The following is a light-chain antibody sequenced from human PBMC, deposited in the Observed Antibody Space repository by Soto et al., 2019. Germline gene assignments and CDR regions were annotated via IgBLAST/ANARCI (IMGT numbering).Light chain of an antibody. Sequence: SYELTQPPSVSVAPGQTASITCGGSNIGSQSVHWYHQKPGQAPVLVVYDDSDRPSGIPERFSGSKSGNTATLTISRVEAGDEADYYCQVWESSSDQYVFGTGTKVTVL. CDR1: NIGSQS. CDR3: QVWESSSDQYV. V-gene: IGLV3-21*02. J-gene: IGLJ1*01. CDR2: DDS.